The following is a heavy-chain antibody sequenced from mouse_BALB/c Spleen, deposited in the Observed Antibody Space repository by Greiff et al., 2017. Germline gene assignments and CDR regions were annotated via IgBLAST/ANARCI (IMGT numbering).Heavy chain of an antibody. Sequence: QVQLKESGPGLVAPSQSLSITCTVSGSSLTGYGVNWVRQPPGKGLEWLGMIWGDGSTDYNSALKSRLSISKDNSKSQVFLKMNSLQTDDTARYYCARYYYGSSYDYAMDYWGQGTSVTVSS. D-gene: IGHD1-1*01. J-gene: IGHJ4*01. CDR1: GSSLTGYG. V-gene: IGHV2-6-7*01. CDR2: IWGDGST. CDR3: ARYYYGSSYDYAMDY.